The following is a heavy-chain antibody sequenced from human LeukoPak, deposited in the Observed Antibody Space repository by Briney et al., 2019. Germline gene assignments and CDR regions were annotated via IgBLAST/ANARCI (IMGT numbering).Heavy chain of an antibody. V-gene: IGHV3-21*01. CDR1: GFTFSSYS. CDR2: ISSSSSYI. J-gene: IGHJ5*02. Sequence: PGGSLRLSCAASGFTFSSYSMNWVRQAPGKGLEWVSSISSSSSYIYYADSVKGRFTISRDNAKNSLYLQMNSLRAEDTAVYYCAARITGTYNWFDPWGQGTLVTVSS. CDR3: AARITGTYNWFDP. D-gene: IGHD1-7*01.